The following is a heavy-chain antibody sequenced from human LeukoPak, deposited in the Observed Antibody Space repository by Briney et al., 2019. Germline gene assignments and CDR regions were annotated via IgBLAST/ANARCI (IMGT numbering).Heavy chain of an antibody. CDR1: GGSISSSSYY. J-gene: IGHJ5*02. D-gene: IGHD3-10*01. V-gene: IGHV4-39*01. CDR2: IYYSGST. Sequence: SETLSLTCTVSGGSISSSSYYWGWIRQPPGKGLEWIGSIYYSGSTYYNPSLKSRVTISVDTSKNQFSLKLSSVTAADTAVYYCARHALEYSSGGMNWFDPWGQGTLVTVSS. CDR3: ARHALEYSSGGMNWFDP.